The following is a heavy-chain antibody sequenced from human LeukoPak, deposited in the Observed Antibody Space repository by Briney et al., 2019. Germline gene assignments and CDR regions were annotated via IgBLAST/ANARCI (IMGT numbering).Heavy chain of an antibody. CDR3: ARGWRVPAAKGLDY. V-gene: IGHV4-34*01. CDR1: GGSFSGYY. J-gene: IGHJ4*02. D-gene: IGHD2-2*01. Sequence: SETLSLTCAVYGGSFSGYYWSWIRQPPGKGLEWIGEINHSGSTNYNPSLKSRVTISVDTSKNQFSLKLSSVTAADTAVYYCARGWRVPAAKGLDYWGQGTLVTVSS. CDR2: INHSGST.